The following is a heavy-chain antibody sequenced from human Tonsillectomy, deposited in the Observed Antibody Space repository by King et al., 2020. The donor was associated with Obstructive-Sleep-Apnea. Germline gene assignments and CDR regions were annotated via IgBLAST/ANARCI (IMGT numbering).Heavy chain of an antibody. D-gene: IGHD4-17*01. J-gene: IGHJ4*02. CDR1: GYSISSGYH. V-gene: IGHV4-38-2*02. CDR3: ARVGYGETEGSFDY. Sequence: QLQESGPGLVKPSETLSLTCTVSGYSISSGYHWGWIRQPPGKGLEWIGSIYHSGSTYYNPSLKSRVTISVDTSKNQFSLKLSSVTAADTAVYYCARVGYGETEGSFDYWGQGTLVTVSS. CDR2: IYHSGST.